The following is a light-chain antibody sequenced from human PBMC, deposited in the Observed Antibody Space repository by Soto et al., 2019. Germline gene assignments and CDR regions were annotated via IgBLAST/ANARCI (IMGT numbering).Light chain of an antibody. V-gene: IGLV2-8*01. CDR3: SSYAGSNNVV. Sequence: ALTQPPSASGSPGQSVTISCTGTNSDVGGYNYVSWYQQHPGKAPKLMIYEVSKRPSGVPDRFSGSKSGNAASLTVSGLQAEDEADYYCSSYAGSNNVVFGGGTQLTVL. CDR1: NSDVGGYNY. CDR2: EVS. J-gene: IGLJ2*01.